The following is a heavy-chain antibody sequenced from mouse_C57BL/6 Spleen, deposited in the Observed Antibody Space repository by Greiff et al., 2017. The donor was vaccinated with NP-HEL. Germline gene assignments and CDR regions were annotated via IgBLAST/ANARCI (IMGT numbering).Heavy chain of an antibody. D-gene: IGHD2-4*01. J-gene: IGHJ2*01. CDR3: ARQDDYALYYFDY. Sequence: VQLQQSGTELVKPGASVKLSCKASGYTFTSYWMHWVKQRPGQGLEWIGNINPSNGGTNYNEKFKSKATLTVDKSSSTAYMQLSSLTSEDSAVYYCARQDDYALYYFDYWGHSTTLTVSS. V-gene: IGHV1-53*01. CDR2: INPSNGGT. CDR1: GYTFTSYW.